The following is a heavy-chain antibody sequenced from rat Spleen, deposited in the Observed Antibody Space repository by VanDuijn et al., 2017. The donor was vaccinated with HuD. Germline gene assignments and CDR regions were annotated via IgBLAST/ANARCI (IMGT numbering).Heavy chain of an antibody. J-gene: IGHJ2*01. V-gene: IGHV5-25*01. CDR1: GFTFSNYD. CDR3: ARHRTGSPWYFDY. D-gene: IGHD5-1*01. CDR2: ISYDGSST. Sequence: EVQLVESGGGLVQPGRSMKLSCAASGFTFSNYDMAWVRQAPTKGLEWVASISYDGSSTYYRDSVKGRFTISRDNAKSTLYLQMDSLRSEDTATYYCARHRTGSPWYFDYWGQGVMVTVSS.